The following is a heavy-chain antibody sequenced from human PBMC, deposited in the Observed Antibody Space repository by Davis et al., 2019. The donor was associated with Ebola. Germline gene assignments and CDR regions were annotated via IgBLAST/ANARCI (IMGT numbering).Heavy chain of an antibody. CDR2: IKSKPDVGAT. J-gene: IGHJ4*02. CDR3: STDLVGYCNNNICYKSDY. Sequence: GESLKISCAASGFTFSNAWMNWVRQAPGKGLGWVGLIKSKPDVGATEYAAPVKGRFTISRDDSKNTLYLQMNSLKTEDTAVYYCSTDLVGYCNNNICYKSDYWGQGTLVTVSS. D-gene: IGHD2-2*02. CDR1: GFTFSNAW. V-gene: IGHV3-15*07.